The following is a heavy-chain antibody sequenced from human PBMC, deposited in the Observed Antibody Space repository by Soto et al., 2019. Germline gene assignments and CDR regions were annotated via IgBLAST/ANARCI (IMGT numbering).Heavy chain of an antibody. D-gene: IGHD4-17*01. CDR3: AGETTVVTLGYFAY. V-gene: IGHV1-69*12. J-gene: IGHJ4*02. CDR2: LIPSFGTA. CDR1: GGTFSSYA. Sequence: QVQLVQSGAEVKKPGSSVKVSCKASGGTFSSYAISWVRQAPGQGLEWMGGLIPSFGTANYAQKFQGRVTITADESTSTAYMELSSLRSEDTAVYYCAGETTVVTLGYFAYWGQGTLVTVSS.